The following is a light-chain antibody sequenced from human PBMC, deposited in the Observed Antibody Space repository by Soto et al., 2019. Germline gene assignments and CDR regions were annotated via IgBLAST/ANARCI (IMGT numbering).Light chain of an antibody. CDR3: QPYTSYWT. V-gene: IGKV1-5*03. Sequence: ILMSQSPSSLSASIGDRVKITCRASQDLGKWLAWYQQKPGKAPKLLIHKASTLSEGVPSRFSGFGSGTEYSLPISDLQPDDFGTYFCQPYTSYWTFGQGTMVELK. CDR2: KAS. J-gene: IGKJ1*01. CDR1: QDLGKW.